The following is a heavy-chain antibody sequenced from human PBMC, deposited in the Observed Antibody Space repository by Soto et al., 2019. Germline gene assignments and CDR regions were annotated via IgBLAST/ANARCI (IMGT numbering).Heavy chain of an antibody. V-gene: IGHV1-24*01. Sequence: ASVKVSCKVSGYTLTELSMHWVRQAPGKGLERMGGFDPEDGETIYAQKFQGRVTMTEDTSTDTAYMELSSLRSEDTAVYYCATVGFLEWLLPAEYFQHWGQGTLVTVSS. CDR3: ATVGFLEWLLPAEYFQH. D-gene: IGHD3-3*01. CDR2: FDPEDGET. CDR1: GYTLTELS. J-gene: IGHJ1*01.